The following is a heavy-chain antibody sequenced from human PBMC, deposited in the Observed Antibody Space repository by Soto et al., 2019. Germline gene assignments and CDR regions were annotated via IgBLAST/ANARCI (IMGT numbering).Heavy chain of an antibody. D-gene: IGHD3-22*01. CDR1: GGSFSGYY. Sequence: SETLSLTCAVYGGSFSGYYWSWIRQPPGKGLEWTGEINHSGSTNYNPSLKSRVTISVDTSKNQFSLKLSSVTAADTAVYYCARGGYYYDSSGRIRFDYWGQGTLVTVSS. J-gene: IGHJ4*02. CDR3: ARGGYYYDSSGRIRFDY. CDR2: INHSGST. V-gene: IGHV4-34*01.